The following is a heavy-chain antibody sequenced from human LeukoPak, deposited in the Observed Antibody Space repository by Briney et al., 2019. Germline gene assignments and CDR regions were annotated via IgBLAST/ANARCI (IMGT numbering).Heavy chain of an antibody. CDR3: TRAFLYSSSSTFDY. D-gene: IGHD6-13*01. V-gene: IGHV6-1*01. Sequence: SQTLSPTCATSGDSVSSNSATWNWIRQSPSRGLEWLGRTYYRSKWFNDYAVSVKSRITINPDTSENQFSLQLNSVTPEDTAVYYCTRAFLYSSSSTFDYWGQGTLVTVSS. CDR1: GDSVSSNSAT. J-gene: IGHJ4*02. CDR2: TYYRSKWFN.